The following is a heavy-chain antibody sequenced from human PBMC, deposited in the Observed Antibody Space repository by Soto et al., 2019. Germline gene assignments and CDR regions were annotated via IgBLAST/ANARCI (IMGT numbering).Heavy chain of an antibody. CDR2: ISYDGSNK. V-gene: IGHV3-30*18. Sequence: GGSLRLSCAASGFTFSSYGMHWVRQAPGKGLEWVAVISYDGSNKYYADSVKGRFTISRDNSKNTLYLQMNSLRAEDTAVYYCAKDRSSGWYWRGLEFDYWGQGTLVTVSS. J-gene: IGHJ4*02. CDR3: AKDRSSGWYWRGLEFDY. D-gene: IGHD6-19*01. CDR1: GFTFSSYG.